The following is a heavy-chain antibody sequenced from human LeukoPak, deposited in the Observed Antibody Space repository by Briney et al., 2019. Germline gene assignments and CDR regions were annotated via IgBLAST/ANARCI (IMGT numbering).Heavy chain of an antibody. Sequence: GGSLRLSCAASGFTFDDYAMHWVRQAPGKGLEWVSGISWNSGSIGYADSVKGRFTISRDNAKNSLYLQMNSLRAEDTALYYCAKDSTPHRGAPAHNWFDPWGQGTLVTVSS. CDR2: ISWNSGSI. V-gene: IGHV3-9*01. J-gene: IGHJ5*02. CDR3: AKDSTPHRGAPAHNWFDP. D-gene: IGHD1-26*01. CDR1: GFTFDDYA.